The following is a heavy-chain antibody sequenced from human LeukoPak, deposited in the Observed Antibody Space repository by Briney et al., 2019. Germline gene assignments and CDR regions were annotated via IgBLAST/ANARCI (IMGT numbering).Heavy chain of an antibody. CDR2: ISRDDDK. D-gene: IGHD7-27*01. CDR1: GFSLNTNGVG. J-gene: IGHJ5*02. V-gene: IGHV2-5*02. CDR3: AHTGSAHGDDWFDP. Sequence: SGPTLVKPTETLTLTCTFSGFSLNTNGVGVGWIRQPPGKALEWLALISRDDDKRYSPSLKSRLTITKDTSKNQAALTLANLDPVDTATYYCAHTGSAHGDDWFDPWGQGTLVTVSS.